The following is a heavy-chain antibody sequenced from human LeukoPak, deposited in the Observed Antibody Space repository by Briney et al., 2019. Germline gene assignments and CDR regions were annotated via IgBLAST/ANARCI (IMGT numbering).Heavy chain of an antibody. D-gene: IGHD3-22*01. V-gene: IGHV4-59*01. Sequence: SETLSLTCTVSGGSIISYYWSWIRQPPGKGLEWIGYIYSSGIINYKPSLKSRVTISVDTSKSQFSLRLRSVTAADTAVYYCARVDSAYYYHAFDIWGQGTMVTVSS. CDR2: IYSSGII. J-gene: IGHJ3*02. CDR1: GGSIISYY. CDR3: ARVDSAYYYHAFDI.